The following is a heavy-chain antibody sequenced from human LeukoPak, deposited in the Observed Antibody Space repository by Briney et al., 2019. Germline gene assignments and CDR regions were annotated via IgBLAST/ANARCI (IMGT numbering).Heavy chain of an antibody. CDR1: GYTFTGYY. Sequence: ASVKVSCKASGYTFTGYYMHWVRQAPGQGLEWMGWINPNSGGTNYAQKFQGRVTMTRDTSISTAYMELSRLRSDDTAVYYYARDSFRGLLWFGEKSYFDYWGQGTLVTVSS. CDR3: ARDSFRGLLWFGEKSYFDY. J-gene: IGHJ4*02. D-gene: IGHD3-10*01. V-gene: IGHV1-2*02. CDR2: INPNSGGT.